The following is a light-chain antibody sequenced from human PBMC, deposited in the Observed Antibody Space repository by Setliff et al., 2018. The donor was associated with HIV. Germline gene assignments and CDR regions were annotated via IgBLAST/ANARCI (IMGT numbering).Light chain of an antibody. Sequence: SVLTQPPTVSGAPGQRVTVSCTGSSSNIGAGYDVHWYQQLPGTAPKLLIYANRNRPSGVPDRFSGSKSGTSASLAITGLQAEDEADYYCQSYDSILSGSVFGTGTKVTVL. CDR1: SSNIGAGYD. CDR2: ANR. J-gene: IGLJ1*01. CDR3: QSYDSILSGSV. V-gene: IGLV1-40*01.